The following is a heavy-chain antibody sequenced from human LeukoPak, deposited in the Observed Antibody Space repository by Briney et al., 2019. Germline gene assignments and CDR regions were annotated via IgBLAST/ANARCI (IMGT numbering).Heavy chain of an antibody. CDR1: GYTFTSYA. CDR2: IYAGNGNT. D-gene: IGHD3-10*01. J-gene: IGHJ4*02. V-gene: IGHV1-3*01. Sequence: GASVKVSCKASGYTFTSYAMHWVRQAPGQRLEWMGWIYAGNGNTKYSQKFQGRVTITRDTSASTAYMELSSLRSEDTAVYYCARDGDSWGVPYYFDYWGQGTLVTVSS. CDR3: ARDGDSWGVPYYFDY.